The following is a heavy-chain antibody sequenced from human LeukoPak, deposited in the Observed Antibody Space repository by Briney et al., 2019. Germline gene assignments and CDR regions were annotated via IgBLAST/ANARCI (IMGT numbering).Heavy chain of an antibody. J-gene: IGHJ4*02. CDR1: GFTFSSYE. V-gene: IGHV3-48*03. CDR3: ARNLGYGYFDY. Sequence: PGGSLRLSCAASGFTFSSYEMNWVRQAPGKGLEWVSYISSSGSTIYYADSAKGRFTISRDNAKNSLYLQMNSLRAEDTAVYYCARNLGYGYFDYWGQGTLVTVSS. D-gene: IGHD5-18*01. CDR2: ISSSGSTI.